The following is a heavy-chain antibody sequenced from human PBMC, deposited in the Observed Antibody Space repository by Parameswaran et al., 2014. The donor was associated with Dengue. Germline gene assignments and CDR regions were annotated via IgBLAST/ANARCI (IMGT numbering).Heavy chain of an antibody. CDR2: INPSGGST. CDR3: ARGSSATDYDFWSGYYLGDVVAFDI. D-gene: IGHD3-3*01. V-gene: IGHV1-46*01. J-gene: IGHJ3*02. Sequence: WVRQAPGQGLEWMGIINPSGGSTNYAQKFQGRVTMTRDTSTSTVYMELSSLRSEDTAVYYCARGSSATDYDFWSGYYLGDVVAFDIWGQGTMVTVSS.